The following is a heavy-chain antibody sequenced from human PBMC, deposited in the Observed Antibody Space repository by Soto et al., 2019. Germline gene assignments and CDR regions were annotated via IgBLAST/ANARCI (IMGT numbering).Heavy chain of an antibody. J-gene: IGHJ6*02. D-gene: IGHD1-26*01. CDR1: GFTFSSYA. CDR2: ISGSGGST. Sequence: EVQLLESGGGLVQPGGSLRLSCAASGFTFSSYAMSWVRQAPGKGLEWVSAISGSGGSTYYADSVKGRCTISRDNSKNTLYLQMNSMRAEDTAVYYCARSYSSGYYYYGMDVWGQGTTVTVSS. CDR3: ARSYSSGYYYYGMDV. V-gene: IGHV3-23*01.